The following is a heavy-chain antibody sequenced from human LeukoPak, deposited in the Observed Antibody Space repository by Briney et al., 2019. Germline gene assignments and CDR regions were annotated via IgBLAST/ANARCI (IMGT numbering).Heavy chain of an antibody. CDR1: GGSISSGSYY. CDR3: ARGKEVITMLRGLKPGYYFDY. J-gene: IGHJ4*02. CDR2: IHYSGST. V-gene: IGHV4-61*01. Sequence: SQTPSLTCTVSGGSISSGSYYWSWIRQPPGKGLEWIGYIHYSGSTKYKSSLKSRVTISVDTSKNQFSLRLNSVTAADTAVYYCARGKEVITMLRGLKPGYYFDYWGQGTLVTVSS. D-gene: IGHD3-10*01.